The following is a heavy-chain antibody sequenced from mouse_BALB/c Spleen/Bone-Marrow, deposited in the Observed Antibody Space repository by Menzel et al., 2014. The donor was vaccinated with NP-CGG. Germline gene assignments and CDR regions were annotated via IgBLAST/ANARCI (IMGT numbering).Heavy chain of an antibody. D-gene: IGHD2-12*01. CDR3: TRSRRAMDY. Sequence: QVQLQQSGAELVKPGASVKLSCKASGYTFTSYYIYWVKQRPGQGLEWIGEINPSNGGTNFNEKFKSKATLTVDKSSSTAYMQLSGLTSEDSAVYYCTRSRRAMDYWGQGTSVTVSS. CDR2: INPSNGGT. V-gene: IGHV1S81*02. J-gene: IGHJ4*01. CDR1: GYTFTSYY.